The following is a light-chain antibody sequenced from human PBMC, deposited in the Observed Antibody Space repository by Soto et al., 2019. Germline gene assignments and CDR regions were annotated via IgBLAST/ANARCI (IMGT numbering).Light chain of an antibody. CDR1: QSVSSN. J-gene: IGKJ1*01. CDR2: GAS. V-gene: IGKV3-15*01. Sequence: IVMTQSQATLSVSPGGRATLACRASQSVSSNLAWYQQKPGQAPRLLIYGASTRATGIPARFSGSGSGTEFTLTISSLQSEDFAVYYCQQYLGGTFGQGTKVDIK. CDR3: QQYLGGT.